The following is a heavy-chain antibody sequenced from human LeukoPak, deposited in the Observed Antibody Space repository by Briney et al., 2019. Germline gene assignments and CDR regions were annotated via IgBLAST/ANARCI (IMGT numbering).Heavy chain of an antibody. CDR2: INHSGST. CDR3: ARGVGGHDYSNYWAGNDYYYYMDV. D-gene: IGHD4-11*01. CDR1: GGSFSGYY. Sequence: PSETLSLTCAVYGGSFSGYYWSWIRQPPGKGLEWIGEINHSGSTNYNPSLKSRVTISVDTSKNQFSLKLSSVTAADTAVYYCARGVGGHDYSNYWAGNDYYYYMDVWGKGTTVTVSS. J-gene: IGHJ6*03. V-gene: IGHV4-34*01.